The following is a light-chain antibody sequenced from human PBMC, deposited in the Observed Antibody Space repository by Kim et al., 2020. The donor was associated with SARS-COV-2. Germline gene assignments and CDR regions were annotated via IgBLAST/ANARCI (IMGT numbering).Light chain of an antibody. CDR3: QQDCNLPMYT. CDR2: GAS. J-gene: IGKJ2*01. V-gene: IGKV3D-7*01. Sequence: PGERVTLSCRASQSVSSSYLTWYQQKXGQAPRLLIYGASTRATGIPARFSGSGSGTDFTLTISSLQPEDFAVYYCQQDCNLPMYTFGQGTKL. CDR1: QSVSSSY.